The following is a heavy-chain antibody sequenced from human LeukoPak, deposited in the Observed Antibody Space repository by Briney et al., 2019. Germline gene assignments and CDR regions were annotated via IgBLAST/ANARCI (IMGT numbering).Heavy chain of an antibody. Sequence: ASVKVSCKVSGYTLTELSMHWVRQAPGKGLEWMGWMNPNTGNTGYGERFQGRVTMTRDNSISTAYMELNSLTSEDTAVYYCARGGAGTYYKRDGWFDPWGQGTVVTVSS. D-gene: IGHD3-10*01. J-gene: IGHJ5*02. CDR2: MNPNTGNT. CDR3: ARGGAGTYYKRDGWFDP. CDR1: GYTLTELS. V-gene: IGHV1-8*01.